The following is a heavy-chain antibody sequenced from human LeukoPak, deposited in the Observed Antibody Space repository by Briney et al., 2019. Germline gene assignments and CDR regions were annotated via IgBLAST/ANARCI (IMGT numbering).Heavy chain of an antibody. V-gene: IGHV3-23*01. D-gene: IGHD3-10*01. CDR1: GSTFSNFA. CDR3: AKAFFSGSGGNHKHFDS. CDR2: MSSVT. Sequence: GGSLTLSCPASGSTFSNFAMGWVRQAPGKGLEWLSAMSSVTYYADSVKGRFTTSRDDSKSTLFLQMNSLRAEDTAVYYCAKAFFSGSGGNHKHFDSWGQGTLVTVSS. J-gene: IGHJ4*02.